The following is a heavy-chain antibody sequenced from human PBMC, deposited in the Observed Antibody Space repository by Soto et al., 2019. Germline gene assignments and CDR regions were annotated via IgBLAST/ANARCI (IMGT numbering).Heavy chain of an antibody. CDR1: GGSFSGYY. V-gene: IGHV4-34*01. D-gene: IGHD7-27*01. CDR2: INHSGST. J-gene: IGHJ4*02. CDR3: ARGWGRIFDY. Sequence: QVQLQQWGAGLLKPSETLSLTCAVYGGSFSGYYWNWIRQPPGKGLEWIGEINHSGSTNYNPSLKSRVTLSVDTSKNQFSLKLSSVPAADPAVYYCARGWGRIFDYWGQGTLVTVSS.